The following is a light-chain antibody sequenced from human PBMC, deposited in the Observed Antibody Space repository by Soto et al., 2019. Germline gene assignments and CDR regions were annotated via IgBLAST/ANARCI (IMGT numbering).Light chain of an antibody. Sequence: QSVLTQPASVSGSAGQSITISCSGTMRDVGAYNLVSWYQQHPGTAPKLIIYEVRNRPSGISSRFSGSRSGNTASLTIPGLPSEDEGDYYCSAYTARSTLVFGGGTKVTVL. CDR3: SAYTARSTLV. CDR2: EVR. J-gene: IGLJ3*02. V-gene: IGLV2-14*01. CDR1: MRDVGAYNL.